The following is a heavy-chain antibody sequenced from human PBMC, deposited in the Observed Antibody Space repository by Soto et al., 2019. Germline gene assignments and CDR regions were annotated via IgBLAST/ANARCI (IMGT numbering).Heavy chain of an antibody. D-gene: IGHD1-26*01. CDR3: ARHHVRGRTIAGAAEF. CDR2: INYSGNT. Sequence: QVQLQQWGAGLLKPSETLSLTCAVYGGSLSGYYWSWIRQPPGKALEWIGEINYSGNTNYNPSLKSRVTISVDTTKNQLFLNLSSVPAADTAMYYCARHHVRGRTIAGAAEFWGQGTLVTVSS. CDR1: GGSLSGYY. J-gene: IGHJ4*02. V-gene: IGHV4-34*01.